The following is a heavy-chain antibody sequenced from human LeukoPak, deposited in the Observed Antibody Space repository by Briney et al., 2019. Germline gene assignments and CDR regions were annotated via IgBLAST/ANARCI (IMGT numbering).Heavy chain of an antibody. CDR3: ARGLGDIAVAGT. Sequence: SETLSLTCTVSGGSISSYYWSWIRQPAGKGLEWIGEINHSGSTNYNPSLKSRVTISVDTSKNQFSLKLSSVTAADTAVYYCARGLGDIAVAGTWGQGTLVTVSS. V-gene: IGHV4-34*01. D-gene: IGHD6-19*01. J-gene: IGHJ4*02. CDR2: INHSGST. CDR1: GGSISSYY.